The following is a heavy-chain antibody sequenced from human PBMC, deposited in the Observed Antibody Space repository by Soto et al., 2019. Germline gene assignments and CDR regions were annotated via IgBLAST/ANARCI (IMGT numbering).Heavy chain of an antibody. D-gene: IGHD6-6*01. CDR3: ARYISSSYCFDY. CDR1: GFTFSSYS. V-gene: IGHV3-21*01. J-gene: IGHJ4*02. CDR2: ISSSSSYI. Sequence: GGSLRLSCAASGFTFSSYSMNWVRQAPGKGLEWVSSISSSSSYIYYADSVKGRFTISRDNAKNSLYLQMNSLRAEDTAVDCCARYISSSYCFDYWGQGTLVTVSS.